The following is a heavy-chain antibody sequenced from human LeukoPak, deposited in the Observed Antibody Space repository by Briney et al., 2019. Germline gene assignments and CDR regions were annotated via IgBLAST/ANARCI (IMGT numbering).Heavy chain of an antibody. J-gene: IGHJ3*02. V-gene: IGHV1-2*06. Sequence: ASVKVSCKASGYTFTGYYMHWVRQAPGQGLEWMRRINPNSGGTNYAQKFQGRVTMTRDTSISTAYMELSSLRSDDTAVYYCASLVLGSGYYRDAFDIWGQGTMVTVSS. CDR1: GYTFTGYY. CDR2: INPNSGGT. CDR3: ASLVLGSGYYRDAFDI. D-gene: IGHD3-22*01.